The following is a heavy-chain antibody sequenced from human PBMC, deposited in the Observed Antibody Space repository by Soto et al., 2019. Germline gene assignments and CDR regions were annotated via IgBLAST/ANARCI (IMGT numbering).Heavy chain of an antibody. CDR1: GFTFSSSA. V-gene: IGHV3-23*01. Sequence: LRLSCTASGFTFSSSAMSWVRQAPGRGLEWVSGISGSGAGTYYADSVKGRFTISRDNSKNTLYLQMSGLRAEDAAVYYCAKGPTVFGAVISFDYYYGMYVWGQGTPVTVSS. CDR2: ISGSGAGT. J-gene: IGHJ6*02. D-gene: IGHD3-3*01. CDR3: AKGPTVFGAVISFDYYYGMYV.